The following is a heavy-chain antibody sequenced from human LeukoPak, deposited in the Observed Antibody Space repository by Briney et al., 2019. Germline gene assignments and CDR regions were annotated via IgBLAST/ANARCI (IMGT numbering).Heavy chain of an antibody. CDR1: GFTFSIYA. D-gene: IGHD5-18*01. CDR2: ISGSGGST. Sequence: PGGSLSLSCAAAGFTFSIYAMRWVRQAPGKGLEWVSGISGSGGSTYYADSVKGRFTISRDNSKNTLYLQMNSLRAEDTAVYYCAKAAFYSYGYFDCWGQGTLVTVSS. J-gene: IGHJ4*02. V-gene: IGHV3-23*01. CDR3: AKAAFYSYGYFDC.